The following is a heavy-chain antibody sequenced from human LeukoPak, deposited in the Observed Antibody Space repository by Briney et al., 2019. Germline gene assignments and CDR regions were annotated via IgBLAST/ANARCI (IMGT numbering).Heavy chain of an antibody. CDR2: ISSSSSYI. CDR3: ARDEASWFDP. CDR1: GFTFSSYS. D-gene: IGHD5-12*01. Sequence: GGSLRLSCAASGFTFSSYSMNWVRQAPGKGLEWVSSISSSSSYIYYADSVKGRFTISRDNAKNSLYLQINSLRAEDAAVYYCARDEASWFDPWGQGTLVTVSS. J-gene: IGHJ5*02. V-gene: IGHV3-21*01.